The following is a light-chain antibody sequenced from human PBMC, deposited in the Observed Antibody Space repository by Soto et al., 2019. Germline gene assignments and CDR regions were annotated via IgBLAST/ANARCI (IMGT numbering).Light chain of an antibody. CDR2: GAS. V-gene: IGKV3-15*01. CDR3: QQYNNWPPWT. J-gene: IGKJ1*01. Sequence: EIVMTHSPITLSVSPGERATLSCRASQSVSSNLAWYQQKPGQAPRLLIYGASTRATGIPARFSGSGSGTEFTLTISSLQSEDFAVYYCQQYNNWPPWTFGQGTKV. CDR1: QSVSSN.